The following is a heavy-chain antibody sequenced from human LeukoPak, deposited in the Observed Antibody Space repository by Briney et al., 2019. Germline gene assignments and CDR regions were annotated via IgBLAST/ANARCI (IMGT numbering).Heavy chain of an antibody. CDR2: IYYSGST. CDR1: GGSISNYC. V-gene: IGHV4-59*01. D-gene: IGHD4-11*01. Sequence: SETLSLTCTVSGGSISNYCWSWIRQSPGKGLEWIGYIYYSGSTNYNPSLKGRVTISGDTSKNQFSLKLSSVTAAGTAVYYCARAPSNGAWYVDYWGQGMLVTVSS. J-gene: IGHJ4*02. CDR3: ARAPSNGAWYVDY.